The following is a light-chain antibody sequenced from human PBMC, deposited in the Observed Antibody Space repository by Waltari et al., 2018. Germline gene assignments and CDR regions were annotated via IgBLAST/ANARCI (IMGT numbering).Light chain of an antibody. J-gene: IGLJ3*02. CDR3: CSYAGTTIFLV. CDR1: FSDICAYNY. Sequence: QSALTQPRSVSGSPGPSVTISCTGSFSDICAYNYVSWYQQHPGKAPKMLIYAVVKRPSGVPDRFSGSKSDSTASLTISDLHTHDEADYHCCSYAGTTIFLVFGGGTRLTVL. CDR2: AVV. V-gene: IGLV2-11*01.